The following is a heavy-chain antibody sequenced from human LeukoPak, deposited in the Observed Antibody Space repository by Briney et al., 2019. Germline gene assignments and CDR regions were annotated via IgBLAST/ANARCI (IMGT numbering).Heavy chain of an antibody. D-gene: IGHD3-22*01. V-gene: IGHV3-7*05. CDR1: GFTFRRYW. CDR2: INEDGSEK. Sequence: GGTLRLSCAVSGFTFRRYWMSWVSQARGKGLEWVANINEDGSEKYYVDSVKGRFTISRDNAKSSLYLHMNSVRDEDTAVYYCARGDSPCDYWGQGTLVTVSS. CDR3: ARGDSPCDY. J-gene: IGHJ4*02.